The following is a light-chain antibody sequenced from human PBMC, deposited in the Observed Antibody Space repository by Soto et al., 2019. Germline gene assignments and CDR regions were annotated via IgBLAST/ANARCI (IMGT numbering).Light chain of an antibody. J-gene: IGKJ1*01. Sequence: LTPSPVVLSLYKGASASLSGRASKSVSSSYLAWYQQKPGQAPRLLIYGASSRATGIPDRFSGSGSGTDFTLTISSLQPDDFATYYCQQYYSYPRTFGQGTKVDI. CDR3: QQYYSYPRT. CDR1: KSVSSSY. V-gene: IGKV3-20*01. CDR2: GAS.